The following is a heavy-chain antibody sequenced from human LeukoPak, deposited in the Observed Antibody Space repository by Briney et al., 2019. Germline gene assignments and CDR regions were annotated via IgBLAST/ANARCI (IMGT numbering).Heavy chain of an antibody. CDR3: ARDDSSGYYYFDY. Sequence: ASVKVSCKASGYTFTSYAMHWVRQAPGQRLEWMGWINAGNGNTKYSQKFQGRVTITRDTSASTAYMELSSLRSEDTAVYYCARDDSSGYYYFDYWGQGTLVTVSS. CDR1: GYTFTSYA. J-gene: IGHJ4*02. CDR2: INAGNGNT. V-gene: IGHV1-3*01. D-gene: IGHD3-22*01.